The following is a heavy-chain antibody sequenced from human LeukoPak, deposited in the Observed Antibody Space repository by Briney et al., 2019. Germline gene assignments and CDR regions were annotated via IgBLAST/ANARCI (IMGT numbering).Heavy chain of an antibody. CDR2: ISAYNGNT. CDR3: AISNYYDSSGYFFDY. Sequence: ASVKVSFKASGYTFTSYGISWVRQAPGQGLEWMGWISAYNGNTNYAQKLQGRVTMTTDTSTSTAYMELRSLRSDDTAVYYCAISNYYDSSGYFFDYWGQGTLVTVSS. CDR1: GYTFTSYG. J-gene: IGHJ4*02. V-gene: IGHV1-18*01. D-gene: IGHD3-22*01.